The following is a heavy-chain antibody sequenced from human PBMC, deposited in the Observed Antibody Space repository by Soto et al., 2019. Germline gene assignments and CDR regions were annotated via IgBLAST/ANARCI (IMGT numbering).Heavy chain of an antibody. CDR2: FYHSGST. Sequence: SETLSLTCTVSGGSISSGVFHWTWIRQPPGKGLEWIGYFYHSGSTYYNPSLKSRVTISVDTSKNQFSLKLSSVTAADTAVYYCARGMVRGVISYYYYGLDVWGQGTTVTVSS. J-gene: IGHJ6*02. CDR1: GGSISSGVFH. D-gene: IGHD3-10*01. V-gene: IGHV4-30-4*01. CDR3: ARGMVRGVISYYYYGLDV.